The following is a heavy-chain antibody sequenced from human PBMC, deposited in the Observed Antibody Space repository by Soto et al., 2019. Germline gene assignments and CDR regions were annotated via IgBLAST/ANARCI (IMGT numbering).Heavy chain of an antibody. V-gene: IGHV4-39*01. J-gene: IGHJ4*02. CDR1: GASISTDNYF. CDR3: ARRRASDYGGNHHPYYFNR. Sequence: SETLSLTCTVSGASISTDNYFWVWIRQSPRRGLELIGSISYSGRTYDNPSLQSRVTISIDASKNQFSLKLTSVTTADTAVYYCARRRASDYGGNHHPYYFNRWGQGALVTVSS. CDR2: ISYSGRT. D-gene: IGHD4-17*01.